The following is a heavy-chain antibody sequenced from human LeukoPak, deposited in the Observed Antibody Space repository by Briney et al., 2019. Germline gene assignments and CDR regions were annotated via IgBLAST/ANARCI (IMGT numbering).Heavy chain of an antibody. D-gene: IGHD5-24*01. CDR3: ATSRDGYKFGKWTLIDY. Sequence: GSSVKVSCKASGGTFSSYAISWVRQAPGQGLEWMGGIIPIFGTANYARKFQGRVTITTDESTSTAYMELSSLRSEDTAVYYCATSRDGYKFGKWTLIDYWGQGTLVTVSS. CDR2: IIPIFGTA. J-gene: IGHJ4*02. CDR1: GGTFSSYA. V-gene: IGHV1-69*05.